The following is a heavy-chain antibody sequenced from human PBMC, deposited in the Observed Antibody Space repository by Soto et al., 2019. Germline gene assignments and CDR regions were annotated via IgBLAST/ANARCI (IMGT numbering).Heavy chain of an antibody. V-gene: IGHV3-33*01. D-gene: IGHD2-2*01. CDR1: GFTFSSYG. CDR2: IWYDGSNK. J-gene: IGHJ6*03. Sequence: QVQLVESGGGVVQPGRSLRLSCAASGFTFSSYGMHWVRQAPGKGLEWVAVIWYDGSNKYYADSVKGRFTISRDNSKNTLYLQMNSLRAEDTAVYYCARDRSIVVVPAAMNSYYYYYMDVWGKGTTVTVSS. CDR3: ARDRSIVVVPAAMNSYYYYYMDV.